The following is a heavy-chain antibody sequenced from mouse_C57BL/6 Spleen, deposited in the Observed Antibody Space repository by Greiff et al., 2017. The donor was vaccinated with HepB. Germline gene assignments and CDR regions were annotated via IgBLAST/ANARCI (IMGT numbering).Heavy chain of an antibody. V-gene: IGHV1-26*01. CDR2: INPNNGGT. CDR3: ARRELGLYYSAMDY. Sequence: EVQLQQSGPELVKPGASVKISCKASGYTFTDYYMNWVKQSHGKSLEWIGDINPNNGGTSYNEKFKGKATLTVDKSSSTAYMELRILTSEDSAVYYCARRELGLYYSAMDYWGQGTSVTVSS. CDR1: GYTFTDYY. D-gene: IGHD4-1*01. J-gene: IGHJ4*01.